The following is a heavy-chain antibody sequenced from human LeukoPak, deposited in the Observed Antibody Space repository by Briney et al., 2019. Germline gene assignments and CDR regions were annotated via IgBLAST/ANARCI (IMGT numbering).Heavy chain of an antibody. D-gene: IGHD1-26*01. J-gene: IGHJ4*02. CDR2: ISYDGSNK. V-gene: IGHV3-30*04. CDR3: ARGLVGAPAQVDY. Sequence: GGSLRLSCAASGFTFSSYAMHWVRQAPGKGLEWVAVISYDGSNKYYADSVKGRFTISRDNSKNTLYLHMNSLRAEDTAVYYCARGLVGAPAQVDYWGQGTLVTVSS. CDR1: GFTFSSYA.